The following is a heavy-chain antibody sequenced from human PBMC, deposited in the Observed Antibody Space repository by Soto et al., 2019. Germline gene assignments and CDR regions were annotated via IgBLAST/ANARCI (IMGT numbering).Heavy chain of an antibody. CDR3: ARDCCPYNRTYEEICAFDI. D-gene: IGHD1-20*01. CDR2: INHSGST. V-gene: IGHV4-34*01. J-gene: IGHJ3*02. Sequence: SETLSLSCAAYGGSFSGYYWSWIRQPPGKGLEWIGEINHSGSTNYNPSLKSRVTISVDTSKNQFSLKLSSVTAADTAVYYCARDCCPYNRTYEEICAFDIWGQGTMVVVS. CDR1: GGSFSGYY.